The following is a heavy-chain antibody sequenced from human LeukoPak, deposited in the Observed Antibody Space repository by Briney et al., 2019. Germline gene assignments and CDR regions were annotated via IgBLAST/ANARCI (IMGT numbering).Heavy chain of an antibody. Sequence: GGSLRLSCAASGFTFSTFAMSWVRQAPGKGLEWVASISSSGSTAYYADSVNGRFTISRDNSKNTLYLQMNSLRAEDTAVYYCAKPSKSRTNYGSGSYLLFPAWGQGTLVTVSS. CDR1: GFTFSTFA. D-gene: IGHD3-10*01. V-gene: IGHV3-23*01. J-gene: IGHJ5*02. CDR2: ISSSGSTA. CDR3: AKPSKSRTNYGSGSYLLFPA.